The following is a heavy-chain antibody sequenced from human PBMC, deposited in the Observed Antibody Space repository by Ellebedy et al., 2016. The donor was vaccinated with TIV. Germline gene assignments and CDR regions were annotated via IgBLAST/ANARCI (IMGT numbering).Heavy chain of an antibody. CDR3: ARSGSGSRYGLDV. J-gene: IGHJ6*02. Sequence: PGGSLRLSCAASGFTFSDYYMNLIRQTKGKGLEWVSYITHKSVISSADFVKGRFTTSSENAENSLYLQMTSLRDEDSDVYYCARSGSGSRYGLDVWGQGTTVTVSS. D-gene: IGHD3-10*01. V-gene: IGHV3-69-1*01. CDR2: ITHKSVI. CDR1: GFTFSDYY.